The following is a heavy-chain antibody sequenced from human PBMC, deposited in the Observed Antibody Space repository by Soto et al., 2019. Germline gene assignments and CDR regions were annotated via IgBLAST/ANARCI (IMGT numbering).Heavy chain of an antibody. D-gene: IGHD3-9*01. CDR2: IIPIFGTA. J-gene: IGHJ4*02. CDR1: GGTFSSYA. CDR3: ARDSVGYDILTGYQDY. V-gene: IGHV1-69*01. Sequence: QVQLVQSGAEVKKPGSSVKVSCKASGGTFSSYAISWVRQAPGQGLEWMGGIIPIFGTANYALKFQGRVMITADESTSTAYMELSSLRSEDTAVYYCARDSVGYDILTGYQDYWGQGTLVTVSS.